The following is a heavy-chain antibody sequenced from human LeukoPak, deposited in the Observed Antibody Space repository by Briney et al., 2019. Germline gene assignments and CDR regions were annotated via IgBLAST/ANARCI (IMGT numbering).Heavy chain of an antibody. CDR1: GYTFTSYD. CDR2: MNPNSCNT. J-gene: IGHJ4*02. V-gene: IGHV1-8*01. Sequence: ASVKVSCKASGYTFTSYDINWVRQATGQGLEWMGWMNPNSCNTGYAQKFQGRVTMTRNTSISTAYMELSSLRSEDTAVYYCARAGRAGYCSSTSCSPLFDYWGQGTLVTVSS. D-gene: IGHD2-2*01. CDR3: ARAGRAGYCSSTSCSPLFDY.